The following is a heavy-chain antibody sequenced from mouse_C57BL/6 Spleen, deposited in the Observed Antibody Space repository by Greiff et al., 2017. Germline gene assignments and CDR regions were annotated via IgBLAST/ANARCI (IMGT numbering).Heavy chain of an antibody. Sequence: EVHLVESGGGLVKPGGSLKLSCAASGFTFSSYTMSWVRQTPEKRLEWVATISGGGGNSYYPDSVKGRFTISRDNAKNTLYLQMSSLRSEDTALYYCAREGIITSGVGPDWYFDVWGKGTTVTVSS. D-gene: IGHD1-1*01. CDR1: GFTFSSYT. CDR3: AREGIITSGVGPDWYFDV. CDR2: ISGGGGNS. J-gene: IGHJ1*03. V-gene: IGHV5-9*01.